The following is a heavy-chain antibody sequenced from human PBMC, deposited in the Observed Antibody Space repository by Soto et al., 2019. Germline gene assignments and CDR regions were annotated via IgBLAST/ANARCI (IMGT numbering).Heavy chain of an antibody. CDR3: ARFQLYQLRAISCFDP. Sequence: SETLSLTCTVSGASISSHYCNWIRQPPGKGLEWIGYIYYSGSISYNDSLKSRVTMSVDTSKNHLSLKLTSVTAADTAVYYCARFQLYQLRAISCFDPWGQGTLVTVSS. CDR1: GASISSHY. J-gene: IGHJ5*02. D-gene: IGHD2-2*01. V-gene: IGHV4-59*11. CDR2: IYYSGSI.